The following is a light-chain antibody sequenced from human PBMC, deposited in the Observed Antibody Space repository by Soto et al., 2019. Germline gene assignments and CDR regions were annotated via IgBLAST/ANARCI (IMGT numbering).Light chain of an antibody. CDR1: HGLVHSDGNSY. CDR3: MQGTRSSWT. CDR2: KNS. Sequence: DMVMTQTPLSSSVTLGQPASISCRSSHGLVHSDGNSYSSWFHPRPGQPPRILIYKNSDRFSGIPDRFSGSGAGTDFTLTISRVEAEDVGVYYCMQGTRSSWTFGQGTKV. V-gene: IGKV2-24*01. J-gene: IGKJ1*01.